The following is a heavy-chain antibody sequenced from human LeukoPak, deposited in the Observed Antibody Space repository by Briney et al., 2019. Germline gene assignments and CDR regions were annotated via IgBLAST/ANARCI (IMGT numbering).Heavy chain of an antibody. Sequence: GGTPRLSSAASGFTFSSYSMNCGPEAPGKGLEWVSSISSSSRYIYYADSVKGRFSIYRDNAKNSLYLQMNSLRAEDTAVYYCARDGPMVRGVIKYYYMDVWGKGTTVTVSS. CDR1: GFTFSSYS. CDR2: ISSSSRYI. J-gene: IGHJ6*03. D-gene: IGHD3-10*01. CDR3: ARDGPMVRGVIKYYYMDV. V-gene: IGHV3-21*01.